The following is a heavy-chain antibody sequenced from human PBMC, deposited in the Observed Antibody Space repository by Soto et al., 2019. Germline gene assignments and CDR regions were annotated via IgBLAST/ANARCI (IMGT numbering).Heavy chain of an antibody. V-gene: IGHV3-74*01. D-gene: IGHD4-17*01. CDR1: GFTFSSYW. Sequence: EVQLVESGGGLVQPGGSLRLSCAASGFTFSSYWMHWVRQAPGKGLVWVSRINSDGSSTSYADSVKGRFTISRDNDKNTLYLQMNSLRDEDTAVYYCAAGGVTTVAVYYYYYYMDVWGKGTTVTVSS. CDR2: INSDGSST. CDR3: AAGGVTTVAVYYYYYYMDV. J-gene: IGHJ6*03.